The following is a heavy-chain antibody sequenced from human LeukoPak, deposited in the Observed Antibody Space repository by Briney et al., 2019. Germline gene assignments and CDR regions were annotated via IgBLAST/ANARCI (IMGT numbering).Heavy chain of an antibody. CDR1: GFSVSNYY. D-gene: IGHD3-22*01. CDR2: IYSGGNT. CDR3: ARCYYDGSGFYYYFDY. V-gene: IGHV3-53*01. Sequence: GGSLSLSCAASGFSVSNYYMSWVRQAPGKGLEWVSVIYSGGNTYYTDSVKGRFTISRDNPKSTVFLQMGSLRGEDTAVYYCARCYYDGSGFYYYFDYWGQGTLVTVSS. J-gene: IGHJ4*02.